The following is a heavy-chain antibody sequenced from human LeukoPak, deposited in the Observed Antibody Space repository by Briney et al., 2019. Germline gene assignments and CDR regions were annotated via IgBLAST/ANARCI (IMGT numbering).Heavy chain of an antibody. CDR1: GASVSSKSDT. D-gene: IGHD5-12*01. CDR3: ARSNSGHFDY. Sequence: SQTLSLTCAISGASVSSKSDTWNWIRQSPSRGLEWLGRTYYRSKWYYEYAVSVKSRITINPDTSKNQFSLQLNSVTPEDTAVYYCARSNSGHFDYWGQGALVTVSS. V-gene: IGHV6-1*01. J-gene: IGHJ4*02. CDR2: TYYRSKWYY.